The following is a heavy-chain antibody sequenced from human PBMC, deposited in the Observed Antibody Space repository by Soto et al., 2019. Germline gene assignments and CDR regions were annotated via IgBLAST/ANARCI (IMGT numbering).Heavy chain of an antibody. CDR3: ARTPETRDWLDP. Sequence: QVQLQQSGPGLVRPSETLSLSCSVSGASVSSYYWSWVRQHPGKGLVWIGYIYYIGAYNYNTSLKRQVTIPVDTSKNQCSLKLTSVTAAPTPVYHCARTPETRDWLDPWGQETLVTVSS. V-gene: IGHV4-59*02. D-gene: IGHD1-7*01. CDR1: GASVSSYY. J-gene: IGHJ5*02. CDR2: IYYIGAY.